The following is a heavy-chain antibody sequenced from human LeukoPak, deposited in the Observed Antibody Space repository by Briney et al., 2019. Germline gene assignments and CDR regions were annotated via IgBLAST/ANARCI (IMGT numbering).Heavy chain of an antibody. CDR3: AREIPSSSFYYYYGMDV. Sequence: ASVKVSCKASGYTFTSYYMHWVRQAPGQGLEWIGIINPSGGSTSYAQKFQGRVTMTRDTSTSTVYMELSSLRSEDTAVYYCAREIPSSSFYYYYGMDVWGQGTTVTVSS. J-gene: IGHJ6*02. V-gene: IGHV1-46*01. CDR2: INPSGGST. D-gene: IGHD6-13*01. CDR1: GYTFTSYY.